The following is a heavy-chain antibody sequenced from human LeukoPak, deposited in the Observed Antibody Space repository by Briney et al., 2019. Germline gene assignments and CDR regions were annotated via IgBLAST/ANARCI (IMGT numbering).Heavy chain of an antibody. CDR1: GFTFSSYW. Sequence: QSGGSLRLSCAASGFTFSSYWMSWVRQAPGKGLEWVANIKQDGSEKYYVDSVKGRFTISRDNAKNSLYLQMNSLRAEDTAVYYCAREDDYYYDSSGSYFDYWGQGTLVTVSS. CDR3: AREDDYYYDSSGSYFDY. V-gene: IGHV3-7*01. CDR2: IKQDGSEK. D-gene: IGHD3-22*01. J-gene: IGHJ4*02.